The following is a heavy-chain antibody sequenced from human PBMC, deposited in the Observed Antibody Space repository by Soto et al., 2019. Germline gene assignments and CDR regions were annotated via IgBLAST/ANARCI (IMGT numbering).Heavy chain of an antibody. V-gene: IGHV3-33*01. CDR2: IWYDGSNK. CDR1: GFTFSSYG. D-gene: IGHD6-13*01. CDR3: ARDLIAAAVDY. J-gene: IGHJ4*02. Sequence: QVQLVESGGGVVQPGRSLRLSCAASGFTFSSYGMHWVRQAPGKGLEWVAVIWYDGSNKYYADSVKGRFTISRDNSKNTRYLQMNSLRGEDTAVYYCARDLIAAAVDYWGQGTLVTVSS.